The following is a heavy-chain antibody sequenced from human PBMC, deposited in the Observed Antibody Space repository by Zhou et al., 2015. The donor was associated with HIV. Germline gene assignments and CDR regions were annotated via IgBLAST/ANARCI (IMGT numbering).Heavy chain of an antibody. D-gene: IGHD6-6*01. CDR1: GGTFSSYA. J-gene: IGHJ6*03. V-gene: IGHV1-69*01. Sequence: QVQLVQSGAEVKKPGSSVKVSCKASGGTFSSYAISWVRQAPGQGLEWMGGIIPIFGTANYAQKFQGRVTITADESTSTAYMELSSLRSEDTAVYYCARSSSSALTSAWTYYYYYMDVWGKGTTVTVSS. CDR2: IIPIFGTA. CDR3: ARSSSSALTSAWTYYYYYMDV.